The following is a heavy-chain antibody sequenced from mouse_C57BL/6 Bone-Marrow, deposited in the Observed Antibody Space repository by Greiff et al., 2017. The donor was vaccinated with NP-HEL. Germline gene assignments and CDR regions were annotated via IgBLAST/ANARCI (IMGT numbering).Heavy chain of an antibody. J-gene: IGHJ2*01. CDR1: GYTFNSYW. D-gene: IGHD2-1*01. Sequence: VQLQQSGAELVMPGASVKLSCKASGYTFNSYWMHWVKQRPGQGLEWIGEIDPSDSYTNYNQKFKGKSTLTVDKSSSTAYMQLSSLTSEDSAVYYCARNGNYDYWGQGTTLTVSS. CDR3: ARNGNYDY. V-gene: IGHV1-69*01. CDR2: IDPSDSYT.